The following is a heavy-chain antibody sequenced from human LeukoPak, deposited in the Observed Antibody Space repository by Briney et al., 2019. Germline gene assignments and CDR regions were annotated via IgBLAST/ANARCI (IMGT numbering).Heavy chain of an antibody. Sequence: PGGSLRLSCAASGFTFSSYGMHWVRQAPGKGLDWVAVISYDGGNKHFADSVKGRFTISRDNSRNTLYLEMNSLRAEDMAVYYCAREEWYYFDYWGQGTLVTVSS. CDR2: ISYDGGNK. V-gene: IGHV3-30*03. CDR3: AREEWYYFDY. CDR1: GFTFSSYG. J-gene: IGHJ4*02. D-gene: IGHD3-3*01.